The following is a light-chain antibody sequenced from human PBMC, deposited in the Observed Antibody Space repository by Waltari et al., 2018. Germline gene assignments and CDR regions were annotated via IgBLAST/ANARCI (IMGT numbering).Light chain of an antibody. V-gene: IGLV4-69*02. CDR3: ETGGHGTWV. J-gene: IGLJ3*02. Sequence: QLVLTHSPSASSSLGASVKLPSTQDSRHSTTIVAWLQQHLEKCPRYLMKVKSDGSHTKGDDIPDRFSGSSSGAERYLTISSVQSEDEADYYCETGGHGTWVFGGGTKLTVL. CDR2: VKSDGSH. CDR1: SRHSTTI.